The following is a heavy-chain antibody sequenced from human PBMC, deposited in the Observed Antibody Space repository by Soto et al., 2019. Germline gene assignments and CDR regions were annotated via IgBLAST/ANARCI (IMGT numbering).Heavy chain of an antibody. J-gene: IGHJ5*02. Sequence: SETLSLTCAVYGGSFSGYYWSWIRQPPGKGLEWIGEINHSGSTNYNPSLKSRVTISVDTSKNQFSLKLSSVTAADTAVYCCARAATVTTSGSWFDPWGQGALVTVSS. CDR1: GGSFSGYY. D-gene: IGHD4-17*01. CDR2: INHSGST. V-gene: IGHV4-34*01. CDR3: ARAATVTTSGSWFDP.